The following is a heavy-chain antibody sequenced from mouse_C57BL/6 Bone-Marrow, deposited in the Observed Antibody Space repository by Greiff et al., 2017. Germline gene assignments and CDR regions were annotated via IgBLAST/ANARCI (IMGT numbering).Heavy chain of an antibody. CDR2: INPYNGGT. V-gene: IGHV1-19*01. CDR3: AIYDYDLAWFAY. J-gene: IGHJ3*01. D-gene: IGHD2-4*01. Sequence: EVHLVESGPVLVKPGASVKMSCKASGYTFTDYYMNWVKQSHGKSLEWIGVINPYNGGTSYNQKFKGKATLTVDKSSSTAYMELNSLTSEDSAVYYCAIYDYDLAWFAYWGQGTLVTVSA. CDR1: GYTFTDYY.